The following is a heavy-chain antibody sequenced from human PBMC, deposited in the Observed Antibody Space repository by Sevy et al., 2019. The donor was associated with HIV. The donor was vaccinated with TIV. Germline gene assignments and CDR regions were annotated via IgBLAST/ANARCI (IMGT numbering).Heavy chain of an antibody. Sequence: SGTLSLTCTVSGGSIRNYFWSWIRQPPGKGLEWIGYIYYSGSTNYNPSLKTRLTISLDTSKNQFSLNLSSVTAADTAVYYCARESIGAVGDFDYWGQGTLVTVSS. CDR1: GGSIRNYF. CDR2: IYYSGST. CDR3: ARESIGAVGDFDY. J-gene: IGHJ4*02. D-gene: IGHD6-13*01. V-gene: IGHV4-59*01.